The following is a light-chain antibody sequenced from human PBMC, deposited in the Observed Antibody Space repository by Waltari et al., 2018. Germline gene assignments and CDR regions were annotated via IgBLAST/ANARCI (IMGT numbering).Light chain of an antibody. J-gene: IGKJ4*01. CDR1: QSVSSY. V-gene: IGKV3-11*01. Sequence: EIVLTQSPATLSLSPGERATLSCRASQSVSSYLAWYQQKPGQAPRLLIYDASNRATVIPARFSGSGSGTDFTLTISSLEPEDCAVYYCQQRSNWQLTFGGGTKVEIK. CDR2: DAS. CDR3: QQRSNWQLT.